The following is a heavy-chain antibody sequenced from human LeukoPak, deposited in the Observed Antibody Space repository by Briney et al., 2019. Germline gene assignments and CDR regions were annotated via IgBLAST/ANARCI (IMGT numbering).Heavy chain of an antibody. D-gene: IGHD3-3*01. V-gene: IGHV4-39*07. J-gene: IGHJ5*02. CDR3: AKNGQSGFSFDP. CDR2: GDYSGGT. CDR1: GDSFTSVTDY. Sequence: SETLSLTCTVSGDSFTSVTDYWAWIRQPPGKGLEWIASGDYSGGTYYNPSLESRVAISADMSKNQFSLKLTSMTAADTAVYYCAKNGQSGFSFDPWGQGTLVTVSS.